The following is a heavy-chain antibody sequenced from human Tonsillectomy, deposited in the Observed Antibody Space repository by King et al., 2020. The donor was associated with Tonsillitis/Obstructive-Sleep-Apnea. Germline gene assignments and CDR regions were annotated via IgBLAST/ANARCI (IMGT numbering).Heavy chain of an antibody. CDR1: GGSIRSYY. D-gene: IGHD3-3*01. V-gene: IGHV4-59*01. Sequence: QLQESGPGLVKPSETLSLTCTVSGGSIRSYYWSWSRQPPGKGLEWIGDIYNSGSTNYNPSLKSRVTISVDTSKNQFTLKLSSGTAADTAVYYCSRQKGMENGIDVWGQGTTVTVSS. CDR2: IYNSGST. CDR3: SRQKGMENGIDV. J-gene: IGHJ6*02.